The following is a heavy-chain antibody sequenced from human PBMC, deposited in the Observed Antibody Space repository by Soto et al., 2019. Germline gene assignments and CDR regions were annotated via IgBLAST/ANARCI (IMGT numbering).Heavy chain of an antibody. CDR2: INHSGST. J-gene: IGHJ6*03. V-gene: IGHV4-34*01. CDR1: GGSFSGYY. CDR3: ARVFGVVYYYYYYMDV. Sequence: SETLSLTCAVYGGSFSGYYWSWIRQPPGKGLEWIGEINHSGSTNYNPSLKSRVTISVDTSKNQFSLKLSSVTAADTAVYYCARVFGVVYYYYYYMDVWGKGTTVTVSS. D-gene: IGHD3-3*01.